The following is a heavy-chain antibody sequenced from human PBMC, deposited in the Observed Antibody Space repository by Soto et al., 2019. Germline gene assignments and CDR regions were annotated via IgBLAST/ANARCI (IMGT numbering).Heavy chain of an antibody. Sequence: ASVKVSCKASGYTFTGYYMHWVRQAPGQGLEWMGWINPNSGGTNYAQKFQGRVTMTRDTSISTAYMELSRLRSDDTAVYYCARVGVDTAMTGDDYRGQGTLVTVSS. CDR3: ARVGVDTAMTGDDY. V-gene: IGHV1-2*02. J-gene: IGHJ4*02. CDR1: GYTFTGYY. D-gene: IGHD5-18*01. CDR2: INPNSGGT.